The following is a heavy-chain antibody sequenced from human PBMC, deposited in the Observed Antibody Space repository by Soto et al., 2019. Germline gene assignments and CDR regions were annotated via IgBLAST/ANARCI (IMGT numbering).Heavy chain of an antibody. CDR3: ARDYGSGSYYIYYYYYGMDV. D-gene: IGHD3-10*01. Sequence: ASVKVSCKASGYTFTSYGISWVRQAPGQGLEWMGWISAYNGNTNYAQKLQGRVTMTTDTSTSTAYMELRSLRSDDTAVYYCARDYGSGSYYIYYYYYGMDVWGQGTTVTVS. J-gene: IGHJ6*02. CDR1: GYTFTSYG. V-gene: IGHV1-18*01. CDR2: ISAYNGNT.